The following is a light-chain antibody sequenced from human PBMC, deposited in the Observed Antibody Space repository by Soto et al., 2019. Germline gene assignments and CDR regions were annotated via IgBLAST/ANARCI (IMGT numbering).Light chain of an antibody. Sequence: DIVMTQSPDSLAVSLGERTTINCRSSQSVLHRSKRKNYLAWYQQKAGQPPKLLISWASTRESGVPDRFSGSGSGTDFTLTTSSLQAEDVATYYCQQYYSGRTLGQGTKVDIK. J-gene: IGKJ1*01. V-gene: IGKV4-1*01. CDR1: QSVLHRSKRKNY. CDR2: WAS. CDR3: QQYYSGRT.